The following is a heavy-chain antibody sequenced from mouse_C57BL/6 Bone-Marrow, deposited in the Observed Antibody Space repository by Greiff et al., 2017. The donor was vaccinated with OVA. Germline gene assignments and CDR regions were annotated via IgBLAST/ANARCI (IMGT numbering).Heavy chain of an antibody. CDR1: GFTFSDYG. Sequence: EVKLVESGGGLVKPGGSLKLSCAASGFTFSDYGMHWVRQAPEKGLEWVAYISSGSSTIYYADTVKGRFTISRDNAKNTLFLQMTSQRAEDTAMYYCAILTGNFDYWGQGTTLTVSS. V-gene: IGHV5-17*01. CDR3: AILTGNFDY. CDR2: ISSGSSTI. D-gene: IGHD4-1*01. J-gene: IGHJ2*01.